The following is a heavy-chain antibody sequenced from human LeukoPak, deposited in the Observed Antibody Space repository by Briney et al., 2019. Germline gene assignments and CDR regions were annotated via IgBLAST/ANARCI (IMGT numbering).Heavy chain of an antibody. CDR3: ARSTVTTLRTNWFDP. CDR2: IIPIFGTA. CDR1: GGTCISYA. D-gene: IGHD4-11*01. Sequence: SVKVSCKASGGTCISYAISWVRQATGQGLEWMGGIIPIFGTANYAQKFQGRVTITADESTSTAYMELSSLRSEDTAVYYCARSTVTTLRTNWFDPWGQGTLVTVSS. J-gene: IGHJ5*02. V-gene: IGHV1-69*13.